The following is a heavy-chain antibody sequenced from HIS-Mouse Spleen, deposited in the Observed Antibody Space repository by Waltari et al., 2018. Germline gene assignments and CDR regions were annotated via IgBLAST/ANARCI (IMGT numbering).Heavy chain of an antibody. CDR3: AREIPYSSSWYDWYFDL. CDR1: GGSISSSSYY. D-gene: IGHD6-13*01. V-gene: IGHV4-39*07. CDR2: IDYSVST. J-gene: IGHJ2*01. Sequence: QLQLQESGPGLVKPSETLSLTCTVSGGSISSSSYYWGWIRQPPGKGLEWIGSIDYSVSTYDNPSLKSRGTISVDTSKNQCALKLSSVTAADTAVYYCAREIPYSSSWYDWYFDLWGRSTLVTVSS.